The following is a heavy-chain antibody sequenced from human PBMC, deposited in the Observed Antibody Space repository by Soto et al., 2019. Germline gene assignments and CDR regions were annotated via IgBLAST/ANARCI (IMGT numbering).Heavy chain of an antibody. V-gene: IGHV1-18*01. J-gene: IGHJ4*02. CDR2: ISAHNGNT. CDR1: GYGFTTYG. Sequence: QVHLVQSGAEVKKPGASVKVSCKGSGYGFTTYGITWVRQAPGQGLEWMAWISAHNGNTNYAQKLQGRVIVTRDTSTSTAYMERRSLRSDDTAVYYCARGRYGDYWGQGALVTVSS. D-gene: IGHD1-1*01. CDR3: ARGRYGDY.